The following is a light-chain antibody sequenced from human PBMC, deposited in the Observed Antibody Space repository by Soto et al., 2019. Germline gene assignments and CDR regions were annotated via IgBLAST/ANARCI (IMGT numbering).Light chain of an antibody. J-gene: IGLJ2*01. CDR2: DVS. Sequence: QSVLTQPASVSGSPGQSITISCTGTSSDIGGYNYVSWYQQHPGKAPKLMIHDVSNRPSGVSNRFSGSKSGNTASLTISGLQAEDEAEYYCSSHTSSSTLVFGGGTQLTVL. V-gene: IGLV2-14*03. CDR1: SSDIGGYNY. CDR3: SSHTSSSTLV.